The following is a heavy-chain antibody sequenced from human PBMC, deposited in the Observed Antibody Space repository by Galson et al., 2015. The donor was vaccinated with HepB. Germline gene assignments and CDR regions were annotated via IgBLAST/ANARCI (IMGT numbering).Heavy chain of an antibody. J-gene: IGHJ4*02. CDR1: TFIFSTYS. CDR2: ISSSSTTI. CDR3: VFLRGDALKPLDY. Sequence: SLRLSCAASTFIFSTYSMNWVRQAPGKGLEWVSYISSSSTTIYYADSVKGRFTISRDNAKNSLYLQMNSLRAEDTAVCYCVFLRGDALKPLDYWGQGTLVTVSS. V-gene: IGHV3-48*04. D-gene: IGHD2-21*02.